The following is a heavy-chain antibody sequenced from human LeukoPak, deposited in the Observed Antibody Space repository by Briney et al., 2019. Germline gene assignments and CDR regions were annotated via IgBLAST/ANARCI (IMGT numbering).Heavy chain of an antibody. D-gene: IGHD3-10*01. J-gene: IGHJ4*02. V-gene: IGHV1-2*02. Sequence: ASVKVSCKASGYTFTGYYMHWVRQAPGQGLEWMGWINPNSGGTNYAQKFQGRVTMTRDTSISTAYMELSRLRSDDTAVYYCARARGRYYLFDYWGQGTLVTVSS. CDR2: INPNSGGT. CDR3: ARARGRYYLFDY. CDR1: GYTFTGYY.